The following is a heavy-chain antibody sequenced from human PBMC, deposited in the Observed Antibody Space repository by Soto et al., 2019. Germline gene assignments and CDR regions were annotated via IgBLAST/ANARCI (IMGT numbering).Heavy chain of an antibody. Sequence: QVQLQESGPALVKPSETLSLTCTVSGGSISSYYWSWIRQPPGKGLEWIGYIYYSGSTNYNPSLKSRVTISVDTSKNQFSLKLSSVTAADTAVYYCAREDSYGHYFDYWGQGTLVTVSS. V-gene: IGHV4-59*01. CDR1: GGSISSYY. CDR2: IYYSGST. J-gene: IGHJ4*02. D-gene: IGHD5-18*01. CDR3: AREDSYGHYFDY.